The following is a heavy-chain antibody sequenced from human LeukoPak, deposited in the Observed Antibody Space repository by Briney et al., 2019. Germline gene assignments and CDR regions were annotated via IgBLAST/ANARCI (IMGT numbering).Heavy chain of an antibody. D-gene: IGHD2-2*01. CDR3: ARDTALIVVVPAATTGDY. J-gene: IGHJ4*02. CDR2: ISAYNGNT. V-gene: IGHV1-18*01. Sequence: GASVKVSCKASGYTFASYGISWVRQAPGQGLEWMGWISAYNGNTNYAQKLQGRVTMTTDTSTSTAYMELRSLRSDDTAVYYCARDTALIVVVPAATTGDYWGQGTLVTVSS. CDR1: GYTFASYG.